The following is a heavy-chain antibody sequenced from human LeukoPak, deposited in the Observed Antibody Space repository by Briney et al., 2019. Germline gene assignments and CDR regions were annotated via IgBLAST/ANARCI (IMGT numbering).Heavy chain of an antibody. V-gene: IGHV3-23*01. D-gene: IGHD6-13*01. CDR1: GFTFSSYA. Sequence: QPGGSLRLSCAASGFTFSSYAMSWVRQAPGKGLEWVSAISGSGGSTYYADSVKGRLTISRDNSKNTLYLQMNSLRAEDTAVYYCAKFLYSSSWPRLAFFDYWGQGTLVTVSS. CDR3: AKFLYSSSWPRLAFFDY. CDR2: ISGSGGST. J-gene: IGHJ4*02.